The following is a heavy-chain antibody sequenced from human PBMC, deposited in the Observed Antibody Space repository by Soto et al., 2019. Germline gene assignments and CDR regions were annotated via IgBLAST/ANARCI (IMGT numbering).Heavy chain of an antibody. D-gene: IGHD5-12*01. CDR2: IYYSGST. J-gene: IGHJ4*02. V-gene: IGHV4-59*08. Sequence: SETLSLTCTVSGGSISSYYWSWIRQPPGKGLEWIGYIYYSGSTNYNPSLKSRVTISVDTSKNQFSLKLSSVTAADTAVYYCARRRKNSGYSGPDFWGQGTLVTVSS. CDR1: GGSISSYY. CDR3: ARRRKNSGYSGPDF.